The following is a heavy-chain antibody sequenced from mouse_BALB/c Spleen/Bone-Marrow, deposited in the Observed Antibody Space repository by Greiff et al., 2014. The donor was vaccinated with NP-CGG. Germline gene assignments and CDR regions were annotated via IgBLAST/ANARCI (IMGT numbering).Heavy chain of an antibody. CDR2: INPGSGGS. Sequence: QVQLQQSGAELVRPGTSVKVSCKASGCAFTNYWIEWVKQRPGQGLEWIGVINPGSGGSNYNEKFKGKATLTADKSSSTAYMQLSSLTSDDSAVYFCVREMTRYAMDYWGQGTSVTVSS. CDR1: GCAFTNYW. CDR3: VREMTRYAMDY. J-gene: IGHJ4*01. V-gene: IGHV1-54*01.